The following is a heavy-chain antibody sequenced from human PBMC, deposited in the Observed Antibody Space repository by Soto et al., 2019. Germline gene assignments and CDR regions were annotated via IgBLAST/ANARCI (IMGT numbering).Heavy chain of an antibody. CDR3: ARDEGREGSYYYYGMDV. Sequence: EVLSLTFADAGGCISSSNWWSWVRQPPGMGLEWIGEIYHSGSTNYNPSLKSRVTISVDKSKNQFSLKLSSVTAADTAVYYCARDEGREGSYYYYGMDVWGQGTTVTVSS. CDR1: GGCISSSNW. V-gene: IGHV4-4*02. CDR2: IYHSGST. J-gene: IGHJ6*02.